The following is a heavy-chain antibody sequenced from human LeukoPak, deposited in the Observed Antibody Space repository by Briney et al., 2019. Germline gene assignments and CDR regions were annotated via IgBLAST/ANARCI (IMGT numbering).Heavy chain of an antibody. V-gene: IGHV1-2*02. D-gene: IGHD3-10*01. CDR1: GYTFTGYY. CDR2: INPNSGGT. CDR3: ARDRTVRGRKTPDY. Sequence: GASVKVSCKASGYTFTGYYMHWVRQAPGQGLEWMGWINPNSGGTNYAQKFQGRVTMTRDTSISTAYMELSRLRSDDTAVYYCARDRTVRGRKTPDYWGQGTLVTVSS. J-gene: IGHJ4*02.